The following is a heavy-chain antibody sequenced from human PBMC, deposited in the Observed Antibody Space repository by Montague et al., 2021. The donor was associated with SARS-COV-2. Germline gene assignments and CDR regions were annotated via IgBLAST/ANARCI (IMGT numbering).Heavy chain of an antibody. V-gene: IGHV4-39*07. CDR3: ARDTRIAMLVVVTRYGLDV. Sequence: SETLSLTCTVPGGSISSSSYDWGWIRQPPGKGLEWIGSIYYTGSTYYNPSLESRVTISVDTSKNQFSLKLSSVTAADTAVYYCARDTRIAMLVVVTRYGLDVWGQGTTVTVSS. J-gene: IGHJ6*02. CDR2: IYYTGST. CDR1: GGSISSSSYD. D-gene: IGHD3-22*01.